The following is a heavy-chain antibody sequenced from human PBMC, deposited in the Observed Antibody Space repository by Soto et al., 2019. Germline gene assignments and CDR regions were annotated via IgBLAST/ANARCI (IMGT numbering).Heavy chain of an antibody. Sequence: QVQLVQSGAEVKKPGASVKVSCKASGNTFTSYGISWVRQAPGQGLEWMGWIRVYNGNTNYGQKLQGRVTMTTDTSASTAYMELRSLRSDDTAVYYCARDVRGHYYRSGMDVWGQWTTVTVSS. V-gene: IGHV1-18*01. CDR3: ARDVRGHYYRSGMDV. CDR1: GNTFTSYG. J-gene: IGHJ6*02. D-gene: IGHD5-12*01. CDR2: IRVYNGNT.